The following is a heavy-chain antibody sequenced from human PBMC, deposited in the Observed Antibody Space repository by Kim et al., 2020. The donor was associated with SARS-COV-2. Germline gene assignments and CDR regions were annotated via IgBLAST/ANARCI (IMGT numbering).Heavy chain of an antibody. CDR3: ARVPFGDLSAYYFDL. D-gene: IGHD3-10*01. Sequence: GGSLRLSCAASGFTFSDYYMTWIRQAPGKGLEWVSYISSICSYTNYADSVKGRFTISRDNAKNSLYLQMSSLRAEDTALYYCARVPFGDLSAYYFDLWGQGTLVTVSS. V-gene: IGHV3-11*05. J-gene: IGHJ4*02. CDR2: ISSICSYT. CDR1: GFTFSDYY.